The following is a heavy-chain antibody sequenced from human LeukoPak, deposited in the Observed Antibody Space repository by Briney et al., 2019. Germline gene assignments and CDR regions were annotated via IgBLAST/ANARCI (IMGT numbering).Heavy chain of an antibody. CDR1: GGSISSSSYH. J-gene: IGHJ4*02. D-gene: IGHD6-13*01. CDR2: IFYSGST. Sequence: SETLSLTCTASGGSISSSSYHWGWIRQPPGKGLEWIGSIFYSGSTYYNPSLKSRVTISVDTSKNQFSLKLSSVTAADTAVYFCARHEAAAGIFDYWGQGTLVTVSS. V-gene: IGHV4-39*01. CDR3: ARHEAAAGIFDY.